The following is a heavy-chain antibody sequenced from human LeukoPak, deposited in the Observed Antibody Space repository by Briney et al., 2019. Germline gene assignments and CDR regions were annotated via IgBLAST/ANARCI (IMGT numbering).Heavy chain of an antibody. J-gene: IGHJ5*02. V-gene: IGHV4-39*07. CDR2: IYYSGST. CDR1: GGSISSNKYY. D-gene: IGHD2-8*01. CDR3: ARGPQRMLLYNWFDP. Sequence: KTSETLSLTCTVSGGSISSNKYYWGWIRQPPGKGLEWIGSIYYSGSTNYNPSLKSRVTISVDTSKNQFSLKLSSVTAADTAVYYCARGPQRMLLYNWFDPWGQGTLVTVSS.